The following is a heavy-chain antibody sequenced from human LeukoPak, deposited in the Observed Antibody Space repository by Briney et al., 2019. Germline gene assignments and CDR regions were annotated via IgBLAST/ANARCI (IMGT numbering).Heavy chain of an antibody. CDR3: ARHLYGYGYQSWFDP. D-gene: IGHD5-18*01. CDR2: VHYSGAT. CDR1: GGSFSGYY. J-gene: IGHJ5*02. Sequence: PSETLSLTCAVYGGSFSGYYWSWIRQPPGKGLEWIGNVHYSGATNYNPSLKSRVSMSVDTSKNEFSLKLSSVIVADTAVYYCARHLYGYGYQSWFDPWGQGTLVIVSS. V-gene: IGHV4-59*08.